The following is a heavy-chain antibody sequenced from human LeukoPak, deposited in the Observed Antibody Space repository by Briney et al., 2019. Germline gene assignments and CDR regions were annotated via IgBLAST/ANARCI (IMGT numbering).Heavy chain of an antibody. CDR2: LYTSGTT. D-gene: IGHD6-19*01. Sequence: PSQTLSLTCTVSGGSISSGSYYWTWIRQPAGKGLEWIGHLYTSGTTSYNPSLQSRVTISADTSKHQFSLRLTSVTAADTAVYDCARAGGSVGWYGTIDSWGQGTLVTVSS. CDR3: ARAGGSVGWYGTIDS. V-gene: IGHV4-61*09. CDR1: GGSISSGSYY. J-gene: IGHJ4*02.